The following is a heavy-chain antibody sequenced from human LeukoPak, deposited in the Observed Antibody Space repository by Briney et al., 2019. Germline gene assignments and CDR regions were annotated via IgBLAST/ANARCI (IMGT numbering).Heavy chain of an antibody. Sequence: SETLSLTCTVSGGSISSYYWSWIRQPPGKGLEWIGYIYYSGSTNYNPSLKSRVTISVDTSKNQFSLKLSSVTAADTAVYYCARLRGYSYGHGDYWGQGTLVTVSS. V-gene: IGHV4-59*08. CDR3: ARLRGYSYGHGDY. J-gene: IGHJ4*02. D-gene: IGHD5-18*01. CDR2: IYYSGST. CDR1: GGSISSYY.